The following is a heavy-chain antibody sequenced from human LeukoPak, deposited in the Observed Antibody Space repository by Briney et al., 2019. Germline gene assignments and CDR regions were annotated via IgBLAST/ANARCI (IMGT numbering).Heavy chain of an antibody. V-gene: IGHV1-2*02. Sequence: EASVKVSCTASGYTFTDYDIHWVRQAPGQGLEWMGWINPHNGGTNYAQKFQGGVTMTMDASITTAYMELNRLSSDVTAVFYCARGGYPYDMDVWGQGTTVTV. CDR2: INPHNGGT. CDR3: ARGGYPYDMDV. CDR1: GYTFTDYD. J-gene: IGHJ6*02. D-gene: IGHD6-13*01.